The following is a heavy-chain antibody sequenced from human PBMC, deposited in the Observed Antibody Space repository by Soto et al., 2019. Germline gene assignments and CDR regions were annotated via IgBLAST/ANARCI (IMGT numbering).Heavy chain of an antibody. V-gene: IGHV3-30*18. CDR2: LSYDGSIK. D-gene: IGHD6-19*01. CDR3: AKDGGDSSGWTSDIDN. CDR1: GFTFSSYG. J-gene: IGHJ4*02. Sequence: QVQLVESGGGVVQPGRSLRLSCAASGFTFSSYGMHWVRQAPGKGLEWVAVLSYDGSIKYSSDSVKGRFTISRDNSKKILYLQINSLRGEDTAVYYCAKDGGDSSGWTSDIDNWGQGTLVTVSS.